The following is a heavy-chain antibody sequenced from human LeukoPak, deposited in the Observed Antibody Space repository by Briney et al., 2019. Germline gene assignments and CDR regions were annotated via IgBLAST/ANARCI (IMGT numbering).Heavy chain of an antibody. J-gene: IGHJ4*02. CDR1: GGSFSGYY. Sequence: SETLSLTCAVYGGSFSGYYWSWIRQPPGTGLEWIGEINHSRSTNYNPSLKRRVTISVDTSKNQFCLKLSSVTAADTGVYYCARGPGYCSSTSCYIDYWGQGTLVTVSS. V-gene: IGHV4-34*01. D-gene: IGHD2-2*02. CDR2: INHSRST. CDR3: ARGPGYCSSTSCYIDY.